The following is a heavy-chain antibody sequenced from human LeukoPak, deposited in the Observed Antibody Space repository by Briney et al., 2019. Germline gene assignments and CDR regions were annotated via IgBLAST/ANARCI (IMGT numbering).Heavy chain of an antibody. J-gene: IGHJ4*02. CDR2: ISYDGSNK. V-gene: IGHV3-30-3*01. Sequence: GGSLRLSCAASGFTFSSYAMHWVRQAPGKGPEWVAVISYDGSNKYYADSVKGRFTISRDNSKNTLYLQMNSLRAEDTAVYYCARGSGGINWKGDYWGQGTLVTVSS. CDR3: ARGSGGINWKGDY. CDR1: GFTFSSYA. D-gene: IGHD2-15*01.